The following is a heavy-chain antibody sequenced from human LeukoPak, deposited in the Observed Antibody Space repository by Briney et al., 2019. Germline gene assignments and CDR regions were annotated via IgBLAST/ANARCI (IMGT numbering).Heavy chain of an antibody. J-gene: IGHJ6*04. V-gene: IGHV3-9*01. Sequence: PGGSLRLSCAASGFTFDDYAMHWVRQGPGQVLEWVSGISWKSGSIGYADSVKGRFTISRDNAKNTLYLQMDSLRAEDTAVYYCARDLHGSRDVWGKGTTVTVSS. D-gene: IGHD3-10*01. CDR3: ARDLHGSRDV. CDR1: GFTFDDYA. CDR2: ISWKSGSI.